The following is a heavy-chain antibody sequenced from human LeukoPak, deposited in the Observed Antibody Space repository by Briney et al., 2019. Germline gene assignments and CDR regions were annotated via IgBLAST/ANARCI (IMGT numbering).Heavy chain of an antibody. CDR2: ISSSSSYI. Sequence: GGSLRLSCAASGFTFSSYNMICVRQAPGKGLEWVSSISSSSSYIYYADSVKGRFTISRHNAKNSLYLQVNSLRAEDTAVYYCAKDAVSGSPLAAAFDIWGQGTMVTVSS. CDR1: GFTFSSYN. D-gene: IGHD1-26*01. J-gene: IGHJ3*02. V-gene: IGHV3-21*01. CDR3: AKDAVSGSPLAAAFDI.